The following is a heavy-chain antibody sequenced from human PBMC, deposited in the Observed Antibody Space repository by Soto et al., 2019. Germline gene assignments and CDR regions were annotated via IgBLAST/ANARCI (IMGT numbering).Heavy chain of an antibody. CDR1: GFTFSSYG. J-gene: IGHJ6*02. CDR3: AKDDGSSSWADYYYYGMDV. Sequence: QVQLVESGGGVVQPGRSLRLSCAASGFTFSSYGMHWVRQAPGKGLEWVAVISYDGSNKYYADSVKGRFSISRDNSKNTMYLQMNSLRAEDTDVYYCAKDDGSSSWADYYYYGMDVWGQGTTVTVS. V-gene: IGHV3-30*18. CDR2: ISYDGSNK. D-gene: IGHD6-13*01.